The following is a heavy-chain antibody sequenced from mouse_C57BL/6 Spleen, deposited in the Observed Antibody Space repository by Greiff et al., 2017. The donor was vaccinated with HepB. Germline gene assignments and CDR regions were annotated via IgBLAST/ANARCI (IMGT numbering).Heavy chain of an antibody. V-gene: IGHV5-16*01. CDR2: INYDGSST. Sequence: EVQRVESEGGLVQPGSSMKLSCTASGFTFSDYYMAWVRQVPEKGLEWVANINYDGSSTYYLDSLKSRFIISRDNAKNILYLQMSSLKSEDTATYYCARGAWDVKGYFDVWGTGTTVTVSS. CDR1: GFTFSDYY. J-gene: IGHJ1*03. CDR3: ARGAWDVKGYFDV. D-gene: IGHD4-1*01.